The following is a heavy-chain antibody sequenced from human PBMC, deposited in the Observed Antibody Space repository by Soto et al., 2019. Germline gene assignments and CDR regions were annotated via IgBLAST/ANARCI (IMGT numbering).Heavy chain of an antibody. J-gene: IGHJ4*02. CDR1: GDSISRGYY. D-gene: IGHD3-3*02. V-gene: IGHV4-38-2*01. Sequence: SETLSLTCAVSGDSISRGYYWAWIRQPPGKGLEWVASIYHTGTTYYNPSFTSRVTISVDTSKNQFSLRLASVTAADTAIYYCARTPTRSDFHVVLHFFDLWGQGTQVTVSS. CDR3: ARTPTRSDFHVVLHFFDL. CDR2: IYHTGTT.